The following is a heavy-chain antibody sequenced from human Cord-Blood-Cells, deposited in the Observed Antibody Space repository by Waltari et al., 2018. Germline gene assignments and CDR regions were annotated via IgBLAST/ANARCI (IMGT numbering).Heavy chain of an antibody. J-gene: IGHJ4*02. V-gene: IGHV4-30-2*01. CDR3: ARGSYSSSLHFDY. D-gene: IGHD6-6*01. CDR1: GGSISSGGYS. CDR2: IYHSGST. Sequence: QLQLQESGSGLVKPSQTLSLTCAVSGGSISSGGYSWSWIRQPPGKGLEWIGYIYHSGSTYYNPSLKSRVTISVDRSKNQFSLKLSSVTAADTAVYYCARGSYSSSLHFDYWGQGTLVTVSS.